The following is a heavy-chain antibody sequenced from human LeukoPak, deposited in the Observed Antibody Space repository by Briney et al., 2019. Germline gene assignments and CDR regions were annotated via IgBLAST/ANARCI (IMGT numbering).Heavy chain of an antibody. CDR3: ARALYVLRYFDWFAFDY. D-gene: IGHD3-9*01. CDR1: GFTFSSYE. V-gene: IGHV3-48*03. Sequence: PGGSLRLSCAASGFTFSSYEMNWVRQAPGKGLEWVSYISSSGSTIYYADSVKGRFTISRDNAKNSLYLQMNSLRAEDTAVYYCARALYVLRYFDWFAFDYWGQGTLVTVSS. CDR2: ISSSGSTI. J-gene: IGHJ4*02.